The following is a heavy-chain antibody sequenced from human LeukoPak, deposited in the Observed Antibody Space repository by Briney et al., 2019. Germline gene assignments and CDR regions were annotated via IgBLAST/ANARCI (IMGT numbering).Heavy chain of an antibody. CDR2: INAANGDT. D-gene: IGHD4-23*01. V-gene: IGHV1-3*01. CDR3: ARGLKGPFGNPFDY. Sequence: ASVKVSCKTSEHSFSTYAIHWVRQAPGQRLDWMGWINAANGDTKYSQKFQGRITITRDTSASTAFMELSSLGSEDTALYYCARGLKGPFGNPFDYWGQGTPVTVSS. CDR1: EHSFSTYA. J-gene: IGHJ4*02.